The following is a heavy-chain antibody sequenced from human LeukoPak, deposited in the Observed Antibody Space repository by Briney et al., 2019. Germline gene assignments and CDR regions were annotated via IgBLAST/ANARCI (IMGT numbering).Heavy chain of an antibody. CDR2: ISSSSSYI. D-gene: IGHD1-26*01. V-gene: IGHV3-21*04. J-gene: IGHJ4*02. Sequence: PGGSLRLSCAASGFTFSSYSMNWVRQAPGKGLEWVLSISSSSSYIYYADSVKGRFTISRDNSKNTLYLQMNSLRAEDTAVYYCARGGYHASFDYWGQETLVTVSS. CDR3: ARGGYHASFDY. CDR1: GFTFSSYS.